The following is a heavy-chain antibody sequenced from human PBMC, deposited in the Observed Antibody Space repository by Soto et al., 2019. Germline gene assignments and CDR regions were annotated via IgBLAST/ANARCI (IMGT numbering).Heavy chain of an antibody. J-gene: IGHJ4*02. CDR3: ARESAGIFGVKGEYYFDY. D-gene: IGHD3-3*01. CDR1: GFTFSDYY. Sequence: GGSLRLSCAASGFTFSDYYMSWIRQAPGKGLEWVSYISSSSSYTNYADSVKGRFTISRDNAKNSLYLQMNSLRAEDTAVYYCARESAGIFGVKGEYYFDYWGQGTLVTVSS. V-gene: IGHV3-11*06. CDR2: ISSSSSYT.